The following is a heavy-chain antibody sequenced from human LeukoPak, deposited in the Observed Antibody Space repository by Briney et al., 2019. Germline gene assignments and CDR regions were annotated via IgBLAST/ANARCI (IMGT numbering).Heavy chain of an antibody. CDR2: IKSKTDGGTT. Sequence: GGSLRLSCATSGFTFSHAWMSWVHQAPGKGLEWVGRIKSKTDGGTTENAAPVKGRFTISRDDSKNTLYLQMNSLKTEDTAVYYCTTLFQQYYYDSGGYYRERLDIWGQGTMVTVSS. CDR1: GFTFSHAW. V-gene: IGHV3-15*01. J-gene: IGHJ3*02. D-gene: IGHD3-22*01. CDR3: TTLFQQYYYDSGGYYRERLDI.